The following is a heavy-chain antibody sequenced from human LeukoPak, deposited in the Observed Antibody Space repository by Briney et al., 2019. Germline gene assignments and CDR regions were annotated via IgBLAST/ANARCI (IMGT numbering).Heavy chain of an antibody. J-gene: IGHJ4*02. CDR3: SRDGVGTTPFDC. CDR2: IKTDGSST. CDR1: GFTFSSYW. D-gene: IGHD1-26*01. Sequence: GGSLRLSCAASGFTFSSYWMHWVRQAPGKGLLWVSRIKTDGSSTSYADSVKGRFTISRDNAKNALYLQMNRLRAEDTAVYYCSRDGVGTTPFDCWGQGTLVTASS. V-gene: IGHV3-74*01.